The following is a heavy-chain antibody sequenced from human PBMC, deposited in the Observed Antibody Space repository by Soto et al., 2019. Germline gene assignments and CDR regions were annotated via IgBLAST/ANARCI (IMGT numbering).Heavy chain of an antibody. CDR2: IYHSGST. CDR1: GGSISSSNW. J-gene: IGHJ6*02. D-gene: IGHD3-22*01. Sequence: SETLSLTCAVSGGSISSSNWWSWVRQPPGKGLEWIGEIYHSGSTNYNPSLKSRVTISVDKSKNQFSLKLSSVTAADTAVYYCAKDRSFTMIVVVIALNGMDVWGQGTTVTVSS. CDR3: AKDRSFTMIVVVIALNGMDV. V-gene: IGHV4-4*02.